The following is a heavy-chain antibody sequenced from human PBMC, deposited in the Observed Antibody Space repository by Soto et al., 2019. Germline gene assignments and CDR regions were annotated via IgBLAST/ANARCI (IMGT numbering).Heavy chain of an antibody. Sequence: EVQLVESGGGLVKPGGSLRLSCAASGFTFSSYSMNWVRQAPGKGLEWVSSISSSSSYIYYADSVKGRFTISRDNAKNSLYLQMNSLRAEDTAVYYCARDSNYYDSSGYSSLVGMDVWGQGTTVTVSS. CDR1: GFTFSSYS. CDR3: ARDSNYYDSSGYSSLVGMDV. CDR2: ISSSSSYI. D-gene: IGHD3-22*01. J-gene: IGHJ6*02. V-gene: IGHV3-21*01.